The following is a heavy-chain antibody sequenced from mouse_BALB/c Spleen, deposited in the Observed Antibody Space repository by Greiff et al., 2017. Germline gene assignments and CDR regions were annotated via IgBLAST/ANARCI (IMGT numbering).Heavy chain of an antibody. CDR2: ISNLAYSI. CDR3: ARDGRSYAMDY. CDR1: GFTFSDYG. D-gene: IGHD4-1*01. J-gene: IGHJ4*01. Sequence: EVQLVESGGGLVQPGGSRKLSCAASGFTFSDYGMAWVRQAPGKGPEWVAFISNLAYSIYYADTVTGRFTISRENAKNTLYLEMSSLRSEDTAMYYCARDGRSYAMDYWGQGTSVTVSS. V-gene: IGHV5-15*02.